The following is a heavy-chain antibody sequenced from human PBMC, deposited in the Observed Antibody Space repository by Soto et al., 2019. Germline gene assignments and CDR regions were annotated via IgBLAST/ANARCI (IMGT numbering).Heavy chain of an antibody. J-gene: IGHJ4*02. Sequence: LSLTCTVSGGSISSGGYYWSWIRQHPGKGLEWIGYIYYSGSTYYNPSLKSRVTISVDTSKNQFSLKLSSVTAADTAVYYCARVPLIVVVIHTPYFDYWGQGTLVTVSS. CDR2: IYYSGST. CDR3: ARVPLIVVVIHTPYFDY. V-gene: IGHV4-31*03. CDR1: GGSISSGGYY. D-gene: IGHD3-22*01.